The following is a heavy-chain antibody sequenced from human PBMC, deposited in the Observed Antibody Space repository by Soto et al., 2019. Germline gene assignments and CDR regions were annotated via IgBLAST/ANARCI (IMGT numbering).Heavy chain of an antibody. Sequence: QVQLVESGGGVVQPGRSLRLSCAASGFTFSSYAMHWVRQAPGKGLEWVAVISYDGSNKYYADSVKGRFTISRDNSKNXXYLQMNSLRAEDTAVYYCASRGGLTTSMYYYGMDVWGQGTTVTVSS. CDR3: ASRGGLTTSMYYYGMDV. J-gene: IGHJ6*02. D-gene: IGHD4-17*01. CDR1: GFTFSSYA. V-gene: IGHV3-30-3*01. CDR2: ISYDGSNK.